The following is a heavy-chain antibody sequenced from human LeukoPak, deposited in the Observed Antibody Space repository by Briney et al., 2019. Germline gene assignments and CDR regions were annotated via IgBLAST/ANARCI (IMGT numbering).Heavy chain of an antibody. J-gene: IGHJ6*02. Sequence: GESLKISCKGSGYSFTSYWIGWVRQMPGKGLEWMGIIYPGDSDTRYSPSFQGQVTISADKSISTAYLQWSSLKASDTAMYYCARGGDPPDDYYGMDVWGQGTTVTVSS. CDR1: GYSFTSYW. V-gene: IGHV5-51*01. D-gene: IGHD2-21*02. CDR3: ARGGDPPDDYYGMDV. CDR2: IYPGDSDT.